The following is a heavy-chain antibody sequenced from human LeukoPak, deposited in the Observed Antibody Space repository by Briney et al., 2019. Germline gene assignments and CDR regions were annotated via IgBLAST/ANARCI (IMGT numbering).Heavy chain of an antibody. D-gene: IGHD3-10*01. CDR1: GYTFTGYY. J-gene: IGHJ6*02. CDR3: ARPTMVRGLIFAGMDV. CDR2: INPNSGGT. Sequence: GASVKVSCKASGYTFTGYYMHWVRQAPGQGLEWMGWINPNSGGTNYAQKFQGSVTMTRDTSISTAYMELSRLRSDDTAVYYCARPTMVRGLIFAGMDVWGQGTTVTVSS. V-gene: IGHV1-2*02.